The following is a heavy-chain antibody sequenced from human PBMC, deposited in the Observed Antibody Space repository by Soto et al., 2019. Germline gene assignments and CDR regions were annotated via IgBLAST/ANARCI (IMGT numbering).Heavy chain of an antibody. CDR2: INHSGST. CDR3: ARRLAVEDY. CDR1: GGSFSGYY. V-gene: IGHV4-34*01. J-gene: IGHJ4*02. D-gene: IGHD6-19*01. Sequence: SETLSLTCAVYGGSFSGYYWSWTRQPPGKGLEWIGEINHSGSTNYNPSLKSRVTISVDTSKNQFSLKLSSVTAADTAVYYCARRLAVEDYWGQGTLVTVSS.